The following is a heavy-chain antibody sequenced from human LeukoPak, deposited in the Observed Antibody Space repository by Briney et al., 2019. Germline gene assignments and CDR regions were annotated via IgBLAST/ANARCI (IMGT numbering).Heavy chain of an antibody. D-gene: IGHD3-10*01. V-gene: IGHV3-48*01. CDR3: AIYLTMIRGKYYFDF. Sequence: GGSLRLSCVASGFTFSSYSMNWLRQAPGKRLEWVSYISTSSSTIYYADSVKGRFTISRDNAKNSLYLQMNSLRAEDTAVDYCAIYLTMIRGKYYFDFWWQRTPVTVAS. J-gene: IGHJ4*02. CDR1: GFTFSSYS. CDR2: ISTSSSTI.